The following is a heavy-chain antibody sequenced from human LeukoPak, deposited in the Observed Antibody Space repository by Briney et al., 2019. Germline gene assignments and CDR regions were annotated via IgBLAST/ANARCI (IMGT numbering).Heavy chain of an antibody. Sequence: GESLQISGKGSGYSFTSYWIGWVRRVPGKGLGWMGIIYPGDSDTRYSPSFQGQVTISADKSISTAYLQWSSLKASDTAMYYCASTFRKWYYYDSSGRDAFDIWGQGTMVTVSS. CDR3: ASTFRKWYYYDSSGRDAFDI. V-gene: IGHV5-51*01. CDR1: GYSFTSYW. CDR2: IYPGDSDT. D-gene: IGHD3-22*01. J-gene: IGHJ3*02.